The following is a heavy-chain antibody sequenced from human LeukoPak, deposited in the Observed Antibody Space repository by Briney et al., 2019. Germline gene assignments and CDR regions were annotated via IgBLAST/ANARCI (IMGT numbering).Heavy chain of an antibody. CDR2: ISGSGGST. CDR3: AKAHDYGDDYYYYYYGMDV. CDR1: GFTFSSYA. D-gene: IGHD4-17*01. V-gene: IGHV3-23*01. Sequence: GGSLRLSCAASGFTFSSYAMSWVRQAPGKGLEWVSAISGSGGSTYYADSVKGRFTISRDNSKNTLYLQMNSLRAEDTAVYYCAKAHDYGDDYYYYYYGMDVWGQGTTVIVSS. J-gene: IGHJ6*02.